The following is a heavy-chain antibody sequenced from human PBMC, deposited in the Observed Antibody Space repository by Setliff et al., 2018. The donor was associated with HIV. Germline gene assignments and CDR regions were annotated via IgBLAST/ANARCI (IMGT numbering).Heavy chain of an antibody. CDR3: ARVYYYGSPHMDV. V-gene: IGHV4-31*11. D-gene: IGHD3-10*01. J-gene: IGHJ6*03. CDR1: GGSFSGYY. Sequence: PSETLSLTCAVYGGSFSGYYWSWIRQHPGKGLEWIGYIYYCGSTYYNPYLKSRVTISVDTSKNQFSLKLSSVTAADTAVYYCARVYYYGSPHMDVWGKGTTVTVSS. CDR2: IYYCGST.